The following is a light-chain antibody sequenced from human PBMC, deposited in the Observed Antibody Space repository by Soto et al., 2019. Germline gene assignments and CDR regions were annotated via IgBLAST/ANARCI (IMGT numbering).Light chain of an antibody. CDR1: QSVSNNY. CDR3: QQRKNWQVT. J-gene: IGKJ5*01. CDR2: GAS. V-gene: IGKV3D-20*02. Sequence: EIVLTQSPDTLSLSPGERATLSCRASQSVSNNYLAWYQQKPGQAPRLLIYGASSRATGIPDRFSGSGSATDFTLTISRLEPEDFAVYYCQQRKNWQVTFGQGTRLEIK.